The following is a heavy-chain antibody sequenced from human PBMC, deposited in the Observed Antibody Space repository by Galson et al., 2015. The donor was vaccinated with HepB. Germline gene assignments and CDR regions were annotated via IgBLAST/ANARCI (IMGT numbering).Heavy chain of an antibody. Sequence: SETLSLTCAVSGGSISSSNWWSWVRQPPGKGLEWIGEIYHSGSTNYNPSLKSRVTISVDKSKNQFSLKLSSVTAADTAVYYCARDRTTYYYDSSAQPKYYYYGMDVWGQGTTVTVSS. J-gene: IGHJ6*02. CDR1: GGSISSSNW. CDR3: ARDRTTYYYDSSAQPKYYYYGMDV. D-gene: IGHD3-22*01. CDR2: IYHSGST. V-gene: IGHV4-4*02.